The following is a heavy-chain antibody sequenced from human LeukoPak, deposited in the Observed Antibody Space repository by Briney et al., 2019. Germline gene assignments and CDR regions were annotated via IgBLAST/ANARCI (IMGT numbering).Heavy chain of an antibody. CDR2: INHSGST. Sequence: SETLSLTCAVYGGSFSGYYWSWIRQPPGKGLEWIGEINHSGSTNYNPSLKSRVTISVDTSKNQFSLKLSSVTAADTAVYYCARGRTRGVLTAPRAFDIWAKGQWSPSLQ. D-gene: IGHD3-9*01. CDR3: ARGRTRGVLTAPRAFDI. CDR1: GGSFSGYY. J-gene: IGHJ3*02. V-gene: IGHV4-34*01.